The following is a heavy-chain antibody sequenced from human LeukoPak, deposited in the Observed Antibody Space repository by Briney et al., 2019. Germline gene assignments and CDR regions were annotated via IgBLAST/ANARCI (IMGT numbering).Heavy chain of an antibody. V-gene: IGHV3-30*18. Sequence: PGGSLRLSCAASGFTFSSYGMHWVRQAPGKGLEWVAVISYDGSNKYYADSVKGRFTISRGNSKNTLYLQMNSLRAEDTAVYYCAKGGYSFGGEETTSYFDYWGQGTLVTVSS. CDR1: GFTFSSYG. J-gene: IGHJ4*02. D-gene: IGHD3-16*01. CDR3: AKGGYSFGGEETTSYFDY. CDR2: ISYDGSNK.